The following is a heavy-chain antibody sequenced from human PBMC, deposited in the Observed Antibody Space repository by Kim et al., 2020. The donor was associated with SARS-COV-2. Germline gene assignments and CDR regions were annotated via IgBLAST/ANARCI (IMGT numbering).Heavy chain of an antibody. V-gene: IGHV3-64*02. CDR2: ISGNGGAT. D-gene: IGHD3-10*01. CDR3: ARGTSGTSDY. J-gene: IGHJ4*02. Sequence: GGSLRLSCVASGFSFSSYPMHWLRQAPGKGLEYVSAISGNGGATLYADSVKGRFTISRDNSKSTLYLQMGSLSAEDMAVYYCARGTSGTSDYWGQGTLVT. CDR1: GFSFSSYP.